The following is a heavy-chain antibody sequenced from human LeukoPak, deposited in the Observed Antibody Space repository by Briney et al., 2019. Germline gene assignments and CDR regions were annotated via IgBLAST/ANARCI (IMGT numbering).Heavy chain of an antibody. J-gene: IGHJ4*02. D-gene: IGHD4-23*01. CDR3: AGHTRVTATIDY. CDR2: IYYSGST. V-gene: IGHV4-39*01. CDR1: GGSISSSSYY. Sequence: PSETLSLTCTVSGGSISSSSYYWGWIRQPPGKGLEWFGSIYYSGSTYYNPSLKSRVTISVDTSKNQFSLKLSSVTAADTAVYYCAGHTRVTATIDYWGQGTLVTVSS.